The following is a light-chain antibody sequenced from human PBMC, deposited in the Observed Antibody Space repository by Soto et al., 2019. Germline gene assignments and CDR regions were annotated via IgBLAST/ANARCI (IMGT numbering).Light chain of an antibody. V-gene: IGLV6-57*03. CDR2: ENT. CDR1: SGSIDSNY. J-gene: IGLJ3*02. Sequence: NFMLTQPHSVSESPGKTVTISCTRSSGSIDSNYVQWYQQRPGSAPTTVIHENTQRPSGVPDRFSGSIDSSSSSASLTISGLKTEDEADYYCQSFDRGVWVLGGGTKVTVL. CDR3: QSFDRGVWV.